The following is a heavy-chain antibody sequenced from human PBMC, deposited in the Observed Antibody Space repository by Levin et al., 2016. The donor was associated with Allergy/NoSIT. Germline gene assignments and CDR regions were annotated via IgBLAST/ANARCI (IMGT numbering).Heavy chain of an antibody. CDR2: ISNDGSST. V-gene: IGHV3-74*01. CDR1: GFTFASKW. Sequence: GESLKISCAASGFTFASKWMHWVRQAPGKGLVWVSRISNDGSSTTYADSVKGRFTISRDNAKKTLYLEMNSLGADDTAVYYCARLSGDYQYYMDVWGKGATVTVSS. J-gene: IGHJ6*03. CDR3: ARLSGDYQYYMDV. D-gene: IGHD7-27*01.